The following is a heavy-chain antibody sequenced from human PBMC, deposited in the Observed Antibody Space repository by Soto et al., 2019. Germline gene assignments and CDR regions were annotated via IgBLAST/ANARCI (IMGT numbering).Heavy chain of an antibody. V-gene: IGHV1-18*01. D-gene: IGHD6-6*01. CDR3: ARDPPVTGSSFTGFDP. Sequence: GASVKVSCKASGYTFTSYGISWVRQAPGQGLEWMGWISAYNGNTNYAQKLQGRVTMTTDTSTSTAYMELRSLRSDDTAVYYCARDPPVTGSSFTGFDPWGQGTLVTVSS. CDR2: ISAYNGNT. J-gene: IGHJ5*02. CDR1: GYTFTSYG.